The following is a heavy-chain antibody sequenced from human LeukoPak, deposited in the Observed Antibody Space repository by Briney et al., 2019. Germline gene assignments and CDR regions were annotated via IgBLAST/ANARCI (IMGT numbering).Heavy chain of an antibody. J-gene: IGHJ5*02. D-gene: IGHD3-10*01. CDR1: GGSISSGDYY. CDR3: ARGGAGSYYGTTLDP. V-gene: IGHV4-30-4*01. CDR2: IYYSGST. Sequence: PSQTLSLTCTVSGGSISSGDYYWSWIRQPPGKGLEWIGYIYYSGSTYYDPSLKSRVTISVDTSKNQFSLKLSSVTAADTAVYYCARGGAGSYYGTTLDPWGQGTLVTVSS.